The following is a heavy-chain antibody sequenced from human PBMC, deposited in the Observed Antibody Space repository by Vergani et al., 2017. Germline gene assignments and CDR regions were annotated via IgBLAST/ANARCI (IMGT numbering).Heavy chain of an antibody. CDR1: GGSIFSYY. Sequence: QVQLQESGPGLVKPSETLSLTCTVSGGSIFSYYWSWIRQPPGKGLEWIGYIYYSGSTDYNPSLKSRVTISVDTSKNQFSLKVNSVTAADTAVYYCARAVITIFGVVDNYFDYWGQGTLVTVSS. V-gene: IGHV4-59*01. J-gene: IGHJ4*02. D-gene: IGHD3-3*01. CDR2: IYYSGST. CDR3: ARAVITIFGVVDNYFDY.